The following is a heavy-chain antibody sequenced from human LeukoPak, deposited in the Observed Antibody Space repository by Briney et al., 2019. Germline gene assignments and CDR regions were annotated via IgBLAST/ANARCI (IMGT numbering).Heavy chain of an antibody. CDR1: GFTFSSYS. Sequence: GGSLRLSCAASGFTFSSYSINWVRQAPGKGLEWVSYISSSSSTIYYADSVKGRFTISRDNAKNSLYLQMNSLRAEDTAVYYCARRYDFWSGCYTDYFDYWGQGTLVTVSS. CDR3: ARRYDFWSGCYTDYFDY. J-gene: IGHJ4*02. CDR2: ISSSSSTI. D-gene: IGHD3-3*01. V-gene: IGHV3-48*01.